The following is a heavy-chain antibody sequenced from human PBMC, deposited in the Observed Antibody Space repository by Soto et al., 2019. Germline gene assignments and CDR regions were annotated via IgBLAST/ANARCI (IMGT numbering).Heavy chain of an antibody. V-gene: IGHV4-34*01. D-gene: IGHD3-3*01. CDR2: INHSGST. CDR3: ARVGRYYDFWSGYRYYYFEY. CDR1: GGSFSGYY. Sequence: PSETLSLTCAVYGGSFSGYYWSGIRQPPGKGLEWIGEINHSGSTNYNPSLKSRVTISVDTSKNQFSLKLSSVTAADTAVYYCARVGRYYDFWSGYRYYYFEYWGQSPLVPVTS. J-gene: IGHJ4*01.